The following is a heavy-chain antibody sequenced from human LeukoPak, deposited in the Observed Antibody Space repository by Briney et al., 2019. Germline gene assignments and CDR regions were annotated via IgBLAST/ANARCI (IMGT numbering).Heavy chain of an antibody. Sequence: GESLRISCKGSGYSFTSYRISWVRQMPGKGLEWMGRIDPSDSYTNYSPSFQGHVTISADKSISTAYLQWSSLKASDTAMYYCARYPQDYYYDSSGYSYYFDYWGQGTLVTVSS. J-gene: IGHJ4*02. V-gene: IGHV5-10-1*01. CDR2: IDPSDSYT. CDR3: ARYPQDYYYDSSGYSYYFDY. CDR1: GYSFTSYR. D-gene: IGHD3-22*01.